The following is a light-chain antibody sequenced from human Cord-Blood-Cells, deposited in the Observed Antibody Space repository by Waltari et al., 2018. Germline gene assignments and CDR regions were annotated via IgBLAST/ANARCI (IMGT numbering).Light chain of an antibody. J-gene: IGKJ4*01. V-gene: IGKV1-33*01. CDR3: QQYDNLPLT. Sequence: DIQMTQSPSSLSASVGDRVTITCQASQDISNYLNWYQQKPGKAPKLLIYDASNLETGVPSIFSGSGSGTDFTFNISSLQPEDIATYYCQQYDNLPLTFGGGTKVEIK. CDR1: QDISNY. CDR2: DAS.